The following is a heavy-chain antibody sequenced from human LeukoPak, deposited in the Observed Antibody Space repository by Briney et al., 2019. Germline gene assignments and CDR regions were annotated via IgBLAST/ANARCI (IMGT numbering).Heavy chain of an antibody. CDR1: GFTFSSYS. D-gene: IGHD3-9*01. Sequence: GGSLRLSCAASGFTFSSYSMNWVRQAPGKGLEWVSYISSSSSTIYYADSVKGRFTISRDNSKNTLYLQMNSLRAEDTAVYYCAKYGSEYDILTGYYLGSLDYWGQGTLVTVSS. V-gene: IGHV3-48*01. CDR2: ISSSSSTI. CDR3: AKYGSEYDILTGYYLGSLDY. J-gene: IGHJ4*02.